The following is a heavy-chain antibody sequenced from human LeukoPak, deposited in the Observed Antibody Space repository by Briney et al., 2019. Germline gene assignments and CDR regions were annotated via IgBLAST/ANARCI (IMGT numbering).Heavy chain of an antibody. D-gene: IGHD3-10*01. J-gene: IGHJ4*02. V-gene: IGHV1-3*01. Sequence: ASVKVSCKASGYTFTSYAMHWVRQAPGQRLEWMGWINAGNGNTKYSQKFQGRVTITRDTSASTAYMELSSLRSEDTAVYYCARVRVYYYGSGSLSYWGQGTLVTVSS. CDR2: INAGNGNT. CDR3: ARVRVYYYGSGSLSY. CDR1: GYTFTSYA.